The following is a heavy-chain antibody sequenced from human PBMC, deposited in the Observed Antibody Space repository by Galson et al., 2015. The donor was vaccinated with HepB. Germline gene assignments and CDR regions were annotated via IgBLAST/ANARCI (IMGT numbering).Heavy chain of an antibody. V-gene: IGHV3-7*03. J-gene: IGHJ6*02. Sequence: SLRLSCAASGFTFSSYWMSWVRQAPGKGLEWVANIKQDGSEKYYVDSVKGRFTISRDNAKNSLYLQMNSLRAEDTAVYYCARIEWLRLADGMDVWGQGTTVTVSS. CDR1: GFTFSSYW. CDR3: ARIEWLRLADGMDV. CDR2: IKQDGSEK. D-gene: IGHD5-12*01.